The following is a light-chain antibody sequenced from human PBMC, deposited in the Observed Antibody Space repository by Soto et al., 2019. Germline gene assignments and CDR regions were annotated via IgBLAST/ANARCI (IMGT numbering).Light chain of an antibody. J-gene: IGKJ1*01. CDR3: QQYGSSPQT. CDR1: PSVSSSY. V-gene: IGKV3-20*01. Sequence: EIVLTQSPGTLSLSPGERATLSCRASPSVSSSYLAWYQQKPGQAPRLLIYGASSRATGIPDRFSGSGSGTDFAVTISRLEPEDFAVYDCQQYGSSPQTCGQGTKVDIK. CDR2: GAS.